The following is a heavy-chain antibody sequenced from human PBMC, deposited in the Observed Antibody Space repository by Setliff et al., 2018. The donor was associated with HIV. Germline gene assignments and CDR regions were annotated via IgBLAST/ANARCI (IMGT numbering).Heavy chain of an antibody. J-gene: IGHJ3*02. V-gene: IGHV3-7*01. D-gene: IGHD6-19*01. CDR2: IKQDGSEK. Sequence: GGSLRLSCAASGFTFSSCWVTWVRQGPGKGLEWVANIKQDGSEKYYVDSVKGRFTISRDNGKNSLYLQMNSLRAEDTAVYYCARYALAVPGYHNAFDIWGQGTMVTVSS. CDR3: ARYALAVPGYHNAFDI. CDR1: GFTFSSCW.